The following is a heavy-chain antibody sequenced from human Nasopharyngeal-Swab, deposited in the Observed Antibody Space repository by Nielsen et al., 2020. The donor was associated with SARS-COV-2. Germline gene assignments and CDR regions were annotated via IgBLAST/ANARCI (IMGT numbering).Heavy chain of an antibody. CDR3: ARGSLWFGDLVGYYGMDV. Sequence: WVRQAPGQGLEWMGIINPGGGSARYSQNFQGRVTMTRDTSTSTAYMELSSLRSEDTAVYYCARGSLWFGDLVGYYGMDVWGQGTTVTVSS. CDR2: INPGGGSA. D-gene: IGHD3-10*01. J-gene: IGHJ6*02. V-gene: IGHV1-46*01.